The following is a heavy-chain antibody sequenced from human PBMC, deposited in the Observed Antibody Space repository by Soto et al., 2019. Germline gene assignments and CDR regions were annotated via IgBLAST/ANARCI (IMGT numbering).Heavy chain of an antibody. CDR3: ARSALKKNYYGSGSHDY. D-gene: IGHD3-10*01. J-gene: IGHJ4*02. CDR1: GFSLSTSGMC. CDR2: IDWDDDK. Sequence: GPGPTLVNPTQTLTLTCTFSGFSLSTSGMCVSWIRQPPGKALEWLARIDWDDDKYYSTSLKTRLTISKDTSKNQVVLTMTNMDPVDTATYYCARSALKKNYYGSGSHDYWGQGTLVTVSS. V-gene: IGHV2-70*11.